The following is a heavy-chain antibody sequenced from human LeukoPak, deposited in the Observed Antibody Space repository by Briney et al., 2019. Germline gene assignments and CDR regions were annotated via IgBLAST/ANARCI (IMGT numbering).Heavy chain of an antibody. V-gene: IGHV5-51*01. CDR2: IYPGDSDT. CDR1: GYSFTSYW. D-gene: IGHD3-22*01. Sequence: HGESLKISCKGSGYSFTSYWIGWVRQMPGKGLEWMGIIYPGDSDTRYSPSFQGLVTISADKSISTAYLQWSSLKASDTAIYYCARQAYGSHFDAFDIWGQGTMVTVSS. J-gene: IGHJ3*02. CDR3: ARQAYGSHFDAFDI.